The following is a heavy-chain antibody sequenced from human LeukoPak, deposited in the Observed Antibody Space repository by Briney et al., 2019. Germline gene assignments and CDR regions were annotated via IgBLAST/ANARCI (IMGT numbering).Heavy chain of an antibody. D-gene: IGHD1-26*01. CDR3: TTTMGASVAFDI. CDR2: IRSKANSYAT. Sequence: GGSLRLSCAASGFTFSGSAMHRVRQASGKGLEWVGRIRSKANSYATAYAAPVKGRFTISRDDSKNTAYLQMNSLKTEDTAVYYCTTTMGASVAFDIWGQGTMVTVSS. J-gene: IGHJ3*02. CDR1: GFTFSGSA. V-gene: IGHV3-73*01.